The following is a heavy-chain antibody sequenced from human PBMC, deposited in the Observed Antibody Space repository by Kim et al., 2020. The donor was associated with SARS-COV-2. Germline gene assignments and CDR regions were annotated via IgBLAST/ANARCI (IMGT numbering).Heavy chain of an antibody. Sequence: VKCRFTIPRDNSKNALYLQMNSLRAEDTAVYYCAKDIPLPTVTLKKTDDYWGQGTLVTVSS. J-gene: IGHJ4*02. V-gene: IGHV3-23*01. CDR3: AKDIPLPTVTLKKTDDY. D-gene: IGHD4-17*01.